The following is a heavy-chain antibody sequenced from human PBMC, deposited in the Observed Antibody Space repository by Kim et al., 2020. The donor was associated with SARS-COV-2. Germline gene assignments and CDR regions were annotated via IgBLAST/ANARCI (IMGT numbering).Heavy chain of an antibody. CDR2: ISGRGGST. CDR3: ARSKRLTTLIVVVTQLQFFDY. D-gene: IGHD3-22*01. Sequence: GGSLRLSCAASGLTFSSYAMNWVRQAPGKGLEWVSGISGRGGSTYYADSVKGRFTIARDNSKNTLYLQMNSLRAEDTAVYYCARSKRLTTLIVVVTQLQFFDYWGQGTLVIVSS. CDR1: GLTFSSYA. J-gene: IGHJ4*02. V-gene: IGHV3-23*01.